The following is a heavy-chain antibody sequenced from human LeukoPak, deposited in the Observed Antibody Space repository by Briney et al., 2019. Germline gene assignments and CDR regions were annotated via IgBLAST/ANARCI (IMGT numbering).Heavy chain of an antibody. Sequence: PGGSLRLSCAASGFTFSSDTMHWVRQAPGKGLEWVSDISSGSSTINYAAAVKGRFTISRDNAQNSLYLQMNSLRAEDTAVYFCARESSVGAPFDPWGQGTLVTVSS. V-gene: IGHV3-48*04. CDR3: ARESSVGAPFDP. J-gene: IGHJ5*02. CDR1: GFTFSSDT. CDR2: ISSGSSTI. D-gene: IGHD3-16*01.